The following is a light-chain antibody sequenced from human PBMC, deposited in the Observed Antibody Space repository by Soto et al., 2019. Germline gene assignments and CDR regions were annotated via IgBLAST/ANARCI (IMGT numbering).Light chain of an antibody. CDR3: QSFDSSLRAYV. CDR1: SSNFGAGYE. V-gene: IGLV1-40*01. CDR2: NNL. Sequence: QSVLTQPHSVSGSPGQRVTISCTWISSNFGAGYEVHWYKQLPGAAPTLVIFNNLNRPSGVPERFSGSKSGTSASPVISGLQAEDEADYYCQSFDSSLRAYVFGSGTKVTVL. J-gene: IGLJ1*01.